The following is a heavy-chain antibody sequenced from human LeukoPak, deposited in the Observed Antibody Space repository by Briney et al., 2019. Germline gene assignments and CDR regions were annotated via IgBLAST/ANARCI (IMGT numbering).Heavy chain of an antibody. J-gene: IGHJ6*02. Sequence: ASVKVSCKASGYTFTSYDINWVRQATGQGLEWMGWMNPNSGNTGYAQKFQGRVTMTRNTSISTAYMELSSLRSEDTAVYYCARDHNYVWGSYRYYYYYGMDVWGQGTTVTVSS. CDR3: ARDHNYVWGSYRYYYYYGMDV. CDR2: MNPNSGNT. V-gene: IGHV1-8*01. CDR1: GYTFTSYD. D-gene: IGHD3-16*02.